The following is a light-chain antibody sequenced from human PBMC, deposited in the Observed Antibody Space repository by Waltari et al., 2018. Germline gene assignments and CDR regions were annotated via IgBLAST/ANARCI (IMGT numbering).Light chain of an antibody. CDR3: QQGYKSPPT. V-gene: IGKV1-39*01. CDR2: DAS. J-gene: IGKJ3*01. CDR1: QSIANF. Sequence: DVLVTQSPSSLSASVGDRVTITFRASQSIANFLNWYQHMPGKAPRLLIHDASTLQPGVSPRFSGSTSGTDFILTIDNLQPEDFATYYCQQGYKSPPTFGPGTKVDV.